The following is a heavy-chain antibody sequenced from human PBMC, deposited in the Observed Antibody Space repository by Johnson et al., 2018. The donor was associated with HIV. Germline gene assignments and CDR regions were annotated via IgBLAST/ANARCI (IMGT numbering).Heavy chain of an antibody. CDR1: GFTVSSNY. CDR3: ARARDSWSSSWLSRDNAFDI. V-gene: IGHV3-66*02. CDR2: IYDGDAT. J-gene: IGHJ3*02. Sequence: VQLVESGGGLVQPGGSLRVSCAASGFTVSSNYMSWVRQAPGKGLEWVSIIYDGDATYYAHPVKARFTISRANSKNTLYLQMNSLRAEDTAVYYCARARDSWSSSWLSRDNAFDIWGQGTMVTVSS. D-gene: IGHD6-13*01.